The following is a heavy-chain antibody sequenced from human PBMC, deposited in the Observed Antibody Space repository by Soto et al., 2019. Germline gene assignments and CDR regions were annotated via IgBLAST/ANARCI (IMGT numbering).Heavy chain of an antibody. Sequence: GGSLRLSCAASGFTFSNYYMSWIRQAPGKGLEWVSYISSSGSTTYYADSVKGRFTISRDNAKNTLYLQMTSLRVEDTAVYYCASDGSRTSSHPYGRDVWGQGTRVTVSS. CDR2: ISSSGSTT. CDR1: GFTFSNYY. CDR3: ASDGSRTSSHPYGRDV. J-gene: IGHJ6*02. D-gene: IGHD2-2*01. V-gene: IGHV3-11*01.